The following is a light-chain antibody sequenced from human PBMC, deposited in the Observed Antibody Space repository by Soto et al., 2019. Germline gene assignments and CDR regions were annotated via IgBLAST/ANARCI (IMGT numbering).Light chain of an antibody. CDR3: QKYNWPPFT. CDR1: QGISNY. Sequence: DIQMTQSPSSLAAYVGDRVTISCRASQGISNYLAWYQQKPGKVPKLLIYAASTLQSGVSSRFTGSGSGTDFTLTISSLQPEDVATYYCQKYNWPPFTFGPGTKVDIK. CDR2: AAS. V-gene: IGKV1-27*01. J-gene: IGKJ3*01.